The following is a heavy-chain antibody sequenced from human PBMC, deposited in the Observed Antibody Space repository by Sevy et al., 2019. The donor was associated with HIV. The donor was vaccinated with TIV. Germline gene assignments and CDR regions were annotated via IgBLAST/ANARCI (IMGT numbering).Heavy chain of an antibody. V-gene: IGHV1-18*01. D-gene: IGHD2-2*01. Sequence: ASVKVSCKAYGYIFNTYGISWVRQAPGQGLEWMGWISGFNDNTHFAPKVQGRVTMTTDTSTSTAYMELRSLRSDDTAVYYCARDSMPLIQGIIMTPYLYGMDVLGQGTTVTVSS. CDR3: ARDSMPLIQGIIMTPYLYGMDV. CDR2: ISGFNDNT. J-gene: IGHJ6*02. CDR1: GYIFNTYG.